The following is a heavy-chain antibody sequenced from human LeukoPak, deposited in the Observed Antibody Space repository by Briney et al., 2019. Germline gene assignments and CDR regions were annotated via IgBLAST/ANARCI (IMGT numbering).Heavy chain of an antibody. D-gene: IGHD2-15*01. CDR1: GFTVSSNY. CDR3: ARDLILADNGGSSAHDF. CDR2: IYSGGST. Sequence: GGSLRLSCAASGFTVSSNYMSWVRQAPGKGLEWVSVIYSGGSTYYADSVKGRFTISRDNVKNSLYLQMNSLRAEDTAVYYCARDLILADNGGSSAHDFWGQGTLVTVSS. J-gene: IGHJ4*02. V-gene: IGHV3-66*01.